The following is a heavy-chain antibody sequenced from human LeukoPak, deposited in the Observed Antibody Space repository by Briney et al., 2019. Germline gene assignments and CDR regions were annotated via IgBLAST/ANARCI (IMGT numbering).Heavy chain of an antibody. Sequence: GGSLRLSCVASGFTFSSYRMNWVRQAPGKGLEWVSYISSSSSTIYYADSVKGRFTISRDNAKNSLYLQMNNLRAEDTAMFYCATSMAQDVDAFHIWGQGTMVTVSS. CDR1: GFTFSSYR. V-gene: IGHV3-48*04. D-gene: IGHD2-21*01. CDR2: ISSSSSTI. CDR3: ATSMAQDVDAFHI. J-gene: IGHJ3*02.